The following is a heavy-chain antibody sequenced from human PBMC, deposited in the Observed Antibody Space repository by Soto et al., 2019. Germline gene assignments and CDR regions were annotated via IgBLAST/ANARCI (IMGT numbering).Heavy chain of an antibody. CDR3: ARGTFYYDSHAXYGY. J-gene: IGHJ4*02. D-gene: IGHD3-22*01. Sequence: GGSLRLSCAASGFTFSSYAMSWVRQAPGKGLEWVSSISSSGSYIYYADSVKGRFTISRDNAKNSLYLQMNSLRAEDTAVYYCARGTFYYDSHAXYGYWGQGTVVTVSS. CDR2: ISSSGSYI. V-gene: IGHV3-21*01. CDR1: GFTFSSYA.